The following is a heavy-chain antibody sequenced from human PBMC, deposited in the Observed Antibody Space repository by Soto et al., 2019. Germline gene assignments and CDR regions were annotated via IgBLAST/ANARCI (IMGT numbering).Heavy chain of an antibody. CDR3: ARDKPITMVRNAFDI. D-gene: IGHD3-10*01. CDR2: IYYSGST. CDR1: GGSISSSSYY. J-gene: IGHJ3*02. V-gene: IGHV4-39*07. Sequence: SETLSLTCTVSGGSISSSSYYWGWIRQPPGKGLEWIGSIYYSGSTYNNPSLKSRVTISVDTSKNQFSLKLSSVTAADTAVYYCARDKPITMVRNAFDIWGQGTMVTVSS.